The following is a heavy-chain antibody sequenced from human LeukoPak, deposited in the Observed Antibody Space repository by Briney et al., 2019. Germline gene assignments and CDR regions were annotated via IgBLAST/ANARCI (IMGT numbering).Heavy chain of an antibody. CDR2: IKSKTDGGTT. J-gene: IGHJ4*02. CDR3: TTDLNYYDSSGYDY. D-gene: IGHD3-22*01. CDR1: GFTFSNAW. Sequence: GGSLRLSCAASGFTFSNAWMNWVRQAPGKGLEWVSRIKSKTDGGTTDYAAPVKGRFTISRDDSKNTLYLQMNSLKTEDTAVYYCTTDLNYYDSSGYDYWGQGTLVTVSS. V-gene: IGHV3-15*07.